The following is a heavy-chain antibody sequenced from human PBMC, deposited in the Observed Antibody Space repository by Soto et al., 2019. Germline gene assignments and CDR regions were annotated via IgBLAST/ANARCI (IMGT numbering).Heavy chain of an antibody. Sequence: SETLSLTCTVSGGSVSSGSYYWSWIRQPPGKGLEWIGYIYYSGSTNYNPSLKSRVTISVDTSKNQFSLKLSSVTAADTAEYYCAREYSSSSSFDYWGQGTLVTVSS. D-gene: IGHD6-6*01. V-gene: IGHV4-61*01. CDR3: AREYSSSSSFDY. CDR2: IYYSGST. J-gene: IGHJ4*02. CDR1: GGSVSSGSYY.